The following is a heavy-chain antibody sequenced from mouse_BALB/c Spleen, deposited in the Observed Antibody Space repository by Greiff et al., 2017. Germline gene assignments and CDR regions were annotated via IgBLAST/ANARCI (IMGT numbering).Heavy chain of an antibody. CDR3: TRKKYGNWGYAMDY. CDR2: IYPGNSDT. V-gene: IGHV1-5*01. J-gene: IGHJ4*01. CDR1: GYTFTSYW. Sequence: VQLKESGTVLARPGASVKMSCKASGYTFTSYWMHWVKQRPGQGLEWIGAIYPGNSDTSYNQKFKGKAKLTAVTSTSTAYMELSSLTNEDSAVYYCTRKKYGNWGYAMDYWGQGTSVTVSS. D-gene: IGHD2-10*02.